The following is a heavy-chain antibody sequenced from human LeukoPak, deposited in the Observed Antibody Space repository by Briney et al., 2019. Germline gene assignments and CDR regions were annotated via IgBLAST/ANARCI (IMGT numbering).Heavy chain of an antibody. D-gene: IGHD3-10*01. CDR1: GFTFSSYS. Sequence: PGGSLRLSCVASGFTFSSYSMNWVRQAPGKGLEWVSSISSSSSYIYYADSVKGRFTISRDNAKDTLYLQMNSLRAEDTAVYYCARLSITMVRGVPDYWGQGTLVTVSS. CDR3: ARLSITMVRGVPDY. V-gene: IGHV3-21*01. CDR2: ISSSSSYI. J-gene: IGHJ4*02.